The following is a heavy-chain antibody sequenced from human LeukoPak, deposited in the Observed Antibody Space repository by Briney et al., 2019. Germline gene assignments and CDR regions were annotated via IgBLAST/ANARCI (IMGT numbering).Heavy chain of an antibody. J-gene: IGHJ4*02. CDR1: GFNLRSRD. CDR3: ATTAYYPYYYFDH. V-gene: IGHV3-48*03. Sequence: GGSLRLSCAPSGFNLRSRDLNWVRQAPGKGLEWISYITATGSVVQYADSVKGRFTVLRDNPKNSLYLRMDNLRIEDAGLYYCATTAYYPYYYFDHWGRGALVTVSS. CDR2: ITATGSVV. D-gene: IGHD4/OR15-4a*01.